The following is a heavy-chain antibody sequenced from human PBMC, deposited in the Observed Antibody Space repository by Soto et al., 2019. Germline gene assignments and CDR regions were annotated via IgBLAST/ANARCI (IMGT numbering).Heavy chain of an antibody. Sequence: QVQLVQSGADVKKPGSSVKISCTASGAAFSNYTFTWVRRAPGQGLEWVGRVIPLLDASNYAEKFQDRVTISADRSTSTVYMELSGLRSEDSAIYYCASGKSQMSQDRMGFYYYMDVWGKGTTVTASS. J-gene: IGHJ6*03. V-gene: IGHV1-69*08. CDR1: GAAFSNYT. CDR2: VIPLLDAS. CDR3: ASGKSQMSQDRMGFYYYMDV. D-gene: IGHD1-1*01.